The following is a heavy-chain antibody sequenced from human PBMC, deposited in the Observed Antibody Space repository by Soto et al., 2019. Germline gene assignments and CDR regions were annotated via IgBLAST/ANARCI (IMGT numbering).Heavy chain of an antibody. Sequence: QVQLVQSGAEVKKPGASVTVSCRSSGDTFTDYYMHWVRQAPGQGLEWMGWINPNSGVTKYAQKFQGWVTMTRDTSIRTVYMQLSRLRSDDTAVYYCARERGGATATLDYYYFYMDVWGTGTTVTVSS. CDR3: ARERGGATATLDYYYFYMDV. V-gene: IGHV1-2*04. CDR1: GDTFTDYY. D-gene: IGHD5-12*01. CDR2: INPNSGVT. J-gene: IGHJ6*03.